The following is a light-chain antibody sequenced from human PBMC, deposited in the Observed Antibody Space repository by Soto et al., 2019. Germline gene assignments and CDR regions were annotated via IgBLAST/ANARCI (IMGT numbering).Light chain of an antibody. CDR2: EVS. Sequence: QSVLTQPASVSGSPGQSITISCTGTSSDVGSYNLVSWYQQHPGKAPKLMIFEVSKRPSGLSNRFSASKSGNTASLTISGLQAEDEADYYCCSYARSSTYVFGNGTKVTVL. CDR1: SSDVGSYNL. CDR3: CSYARSSTYV. J-gene: IGLJ1*01. V-gene: IGLV2-23*02.